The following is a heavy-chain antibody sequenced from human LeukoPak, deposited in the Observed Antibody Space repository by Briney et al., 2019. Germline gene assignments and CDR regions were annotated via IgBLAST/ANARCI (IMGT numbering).Heavy chain of an antibody. D-gene: IGHD3-9*01. J-gene: IGHJ6*03. CDR3: ARDGNDILTGSLQYYMDV. CDR1: GFIFSSYA. V-gene: IGHV3-21*01. CDR2: ISSSSSYI. Sequence: KAGGSLRLSCAASGFIFSSYAMSWVRQAPGKGLEWVSSISSSSSYIYYADSVKGRFTISRDNAKNSLYLQMNSLRAEDTAVYYCARDGNDILTGSLQYYMDVWGKGTTVTVSS.